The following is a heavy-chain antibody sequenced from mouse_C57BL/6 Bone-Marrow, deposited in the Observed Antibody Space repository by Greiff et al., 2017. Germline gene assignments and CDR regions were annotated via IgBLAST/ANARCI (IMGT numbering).Heavy chain of an antibody. D-gene: IGHD1-1*01. J-gene: IGHJ3*01. CDR2: IYPRSGNT. CDR3: ASYYCGSTPFAY. CDR1: GYTFTSYG. V-gene: IGHV1-81*01. Sequence: QVQLQQSGAELARPGASEKLSCKASGYTFTSYGISWVKQRTGQGLEWIGEIYPRSGNTSYNETFKGKATLTADKSSSTAYMELRSLTSEDSAVYFCASYYCGSTPFAYWGQGTLVTVSA.